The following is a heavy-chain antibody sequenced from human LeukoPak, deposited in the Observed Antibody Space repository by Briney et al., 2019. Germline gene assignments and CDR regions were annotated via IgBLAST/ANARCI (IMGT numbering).Heavy chain of an antibody. V-gene: IGHV1-69*04. D-gene: IGHD5-24*01. CDR1: GGTFSSYA. CDR3: ARVRGGDGYNFDYYYYGMDV. CDR2: IIPILGIA. Sequence: SVKVSCKASGGTFSSYATSWVRQAPGQGLEWMGRIIPILGIANYAQKFQGRVTITADKSTSTAYMELSSLRSEDTAVYYCARVRGGDGYNFDYYYYGMDVWGQGTTVTVSS. J-gene: IGHJ6*02.